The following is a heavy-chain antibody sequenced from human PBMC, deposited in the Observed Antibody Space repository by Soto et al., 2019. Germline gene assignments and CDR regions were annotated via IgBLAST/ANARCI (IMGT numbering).Heavy chain of an antibody. V-gene: IGHV1-46*01. CDR1: GYTFTSYY. J-gene: IGHJ6*02. CDR3: ARAGIAAAGTDYYYYGMDV. D-gene: IGHD6-13*01. Sequence: QVQLVQSGAEVKKPGASVKVSCKASGYTFTSYYMHWVRQAPGQGLEWMGIINPSGGSTSYAQKFQGRVTMTRDTSTSTVYMELSSLRSEDTAVYYCARAGIAAAGTDYYYYGMDVWGQGTTVTVSS. CDR2: INPSGGST.